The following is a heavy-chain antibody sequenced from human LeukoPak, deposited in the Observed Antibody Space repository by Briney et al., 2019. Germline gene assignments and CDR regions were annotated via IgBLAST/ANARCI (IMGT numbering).Heavy chain of an antibody. Sequence: GGSLRLSCAASGFTFSSYGMHLVRQAPGQGLELVAVLSYDGSNKYYADSVKGRFTISRDNSKNTLYLQMNSLRAEDTAVYYCAKEGYYYDSSGYNYYYGMDVWGQGTTVTVSS. CDR2: LSYDGSNK. V-gene: IGHV3-30*18. J-gene: IGHJ6*02. CDR3: AKEGYYYDSSGYNYYYGMDV. CDR1: GFTFSSYG. D-gene: IGHD3-22*01.